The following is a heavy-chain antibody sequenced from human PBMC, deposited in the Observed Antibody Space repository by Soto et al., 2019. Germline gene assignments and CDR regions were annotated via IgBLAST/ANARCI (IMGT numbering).Heavy chain of an antibody. Sequence: EVQMVASGGDLVQPGSSLRLSCLASGFTFTVYAFHWVRQAPGKGLEFVAAISSDGTKTYYAESVKGRFTISRDTSKNSLFLQMNRLRAEDTAVYYCVNIVMQHDFEGGWGQGTLVTVSS. V-gene: IGHV3-64D*08. CDR1: GFTFTVYA. D-gene: IGHD3-3*01. CDR2: ISSDGTKT. CDR3: VNIVMQHDFEGG. J-gene: IGHJ4*02.